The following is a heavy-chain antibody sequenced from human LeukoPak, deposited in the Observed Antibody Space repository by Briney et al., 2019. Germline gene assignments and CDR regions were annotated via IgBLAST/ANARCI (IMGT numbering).Heavy chain of an antibody. V-gene: IGHV3-23*01. J-gene: IGHJ4*02. Sequence: PGGSLRLSCAASGFTFSSYAMSWVRQAPGKGLGWVSIISVSGGSTNYADSVKGRFTISRDNSKNTLYLHMNSLRAEDTALYYCAKEAVNGYYYFDYWGQGTLVTVSS. CDR3: AKEAVNGYYYFDY. CDR1: GFTFSSYA. D-gene: IGHD3-22*01. CDR2: ISVSGGST.